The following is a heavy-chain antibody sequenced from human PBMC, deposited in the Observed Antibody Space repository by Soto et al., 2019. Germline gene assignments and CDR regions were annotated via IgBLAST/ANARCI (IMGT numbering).Heavy chain of an antibody. J-gene: IGHJ6*02. CDR2: ISSSSNYI. V-gene: IGHV3-21*04. CDR1: GFTFSSYS. Sequence: PGGSLRLSCAASGFTFSSYSMNWVRQAPGKGLEWVSSISSSSNYIYYAESEEGRITISRDKAKSKLNLQMNSLRAEDTALYYCAKGRSYYYYYGVDVWGQGTTVTVS. CDR3: AKGRSYYYYYGVDV.